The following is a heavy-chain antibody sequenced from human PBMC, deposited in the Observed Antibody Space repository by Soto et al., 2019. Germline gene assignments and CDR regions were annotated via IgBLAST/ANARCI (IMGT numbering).Heavy chain of an antibody. D-gene: IGHD2-15*01. CDR2: ISGNGDNT. CDR1: GFTFSNYA. V-gene: IGHV3-64*01. Sequence: EVHLVESGGGLVQPGGSLRLSCAASGFTFSNYALHWVRQAPGEGLEYVSAISGNGDNTYYANSVKGRLTISRDNSKNTLYLQMGSLRAEDMGVYFCAREVVAATYDYWGQGALVTVSS. CDR3: AREVVAATYDY. J-gene: IGHJ4*02.